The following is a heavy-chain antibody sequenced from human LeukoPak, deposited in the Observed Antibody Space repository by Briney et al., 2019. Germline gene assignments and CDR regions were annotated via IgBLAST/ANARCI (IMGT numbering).Heavy chain of an antibody. J-gene: IGHJ6*03. CDR2: MYYSGST. Sequence: PSETLSLTCTVSGGSISSSSYYWGWLRQPPGKGLEWIGSMYYSGSTYYNPSLKSRLNISVDTSKNQFSLKLSSETAADTAVYYCAREGKITMVRGVIRYYYMDVWGKGTRVSIS. D-gene: IGHD3-10*01. V-gene: IGHV4-39*02. CDR3: AREGKITMVRGVIRYYYMDV. CDR1: GGSISSSSYY.